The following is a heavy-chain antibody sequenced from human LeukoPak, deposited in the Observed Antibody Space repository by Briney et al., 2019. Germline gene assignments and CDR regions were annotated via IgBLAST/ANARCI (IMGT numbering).Heavy chain of an antibody. D-gene: IGHD2-15*01. J-gene: IGHJ4*02. CDR3: ARCSGGSTYHSDDY. CDR2: IWSSSRYI. CDR1: GFTFSSNL. Sequence: GGSLRLSRAASGFTFSSNLINWVRQPPGKGLEWVSSIWSSSRYIYSADSVKGRFTISRDNAKHSLYLQMNRLTAEDTAVYYCARCSGGSTYHSDDYWGQGTLVTVSS. V-gene: IGHV3-21*01.